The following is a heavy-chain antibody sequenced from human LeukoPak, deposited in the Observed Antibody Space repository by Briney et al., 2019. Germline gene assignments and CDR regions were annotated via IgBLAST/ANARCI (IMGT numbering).Heavy chain of an antibody. D-gene: IGHD2-2*01. J-gene: IGHJ6*02. CDR1: GYTFTGYG. CDR2: ISAYNGNT. V-gene: IGHV1-18*01. CDR3: ASTVPAATGRGNYYYYGTDV. Sequence: ASVKVSCKASGYTFTGYGISWVRQAPGQGLEWMGWISAYNGNTNYAQKLQGRVTMTTDTSTSTAYMELRSLRSDDTAVYYCASTVPAATGRGNYYYYGTDVWGQGTTVTVSS.